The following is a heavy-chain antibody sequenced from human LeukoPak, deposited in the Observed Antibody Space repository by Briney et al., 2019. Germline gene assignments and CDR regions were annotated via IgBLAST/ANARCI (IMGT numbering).Heavy chain of an antibody. V-gene: IGHV3-30*04. J-gene: IGHJ4*02. Sequence: GGSLRLSCAASGFTFSSYAMHWVRQAPGKGLEWVAVISYDGSNKYYADSVKGRFTISRDNSKNTLYLQMNSLRAEDTAVYYCVRSRGRYFDWLCFDYWGQGTLVTVSS. CDR2: ISYDGSNK. CDR3: VRSRGRYFDWLCFDY. D-gene: IGHD3-9*01. CDR1: GFTFSSYA.